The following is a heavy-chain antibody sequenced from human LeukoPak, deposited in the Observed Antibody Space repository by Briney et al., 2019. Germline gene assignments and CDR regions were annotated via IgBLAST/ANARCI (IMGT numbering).Heavy chain of an antibody. CDR3: ARVSWGYGDYYYYYMDV. Sequence: PGGSLRLSCAASGFTFSSYSMNWVRQAPGKGLEWVSYISSSSSTIYYADSVKGRFTISRDNAKNSLYLQMNSLRAEDTAVYYCARVSWGYGDYYYYYMDVWGKGTTVTVSS. CDR2: ISSSSSTI. V-gene: IGHV3-48*04. CDR1: GFTFSSYS. D-gene: IGHD4-17*01. J-gene: IGHJ6*03.